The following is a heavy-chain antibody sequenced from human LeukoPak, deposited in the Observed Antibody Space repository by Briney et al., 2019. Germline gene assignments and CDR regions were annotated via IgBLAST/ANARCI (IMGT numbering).Heavy chain of an antibody. D-gene: IGHD1-26*01. Sequence: PSETLSLTCAASDYSIRSGYYWGWFRQPPGKGLEWIATTYHTGSTYYNPSLKSRVTISVDKSKNHFSLKVTSVTAADTAVYYCARRSYDRFTFDSWGQGTLVTVSS. CDR1: DYSIRSGYY. CDR3: ARRSYDRFTFDS. V-gene: IGHV4-38-2*01. J-gene: IGHJ4*02. CDR2: TYHTGST.